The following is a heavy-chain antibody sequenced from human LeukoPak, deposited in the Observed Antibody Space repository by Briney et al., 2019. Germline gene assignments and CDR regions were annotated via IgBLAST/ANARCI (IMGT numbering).Heavy chain of an antibody. J-gene: IGHJ4*02. CDR3: VVWGEDSSGHRFDH. Sequence: PGGSLRLSCAASGFTFNSYWMHWVRQAPGKGLLWVSRTNTDGSSTHYADSVKGRLTISRDNAKNTLYLQMNGLRAEDTAVYYCVVWGEDSSGHRFDHWGQGTLVTVSS. CDR1: GFTFNSYW. CDR2: TNTDGSST. V-gene: IGHV3-74*01. D-gene: IGHD3-22*01.